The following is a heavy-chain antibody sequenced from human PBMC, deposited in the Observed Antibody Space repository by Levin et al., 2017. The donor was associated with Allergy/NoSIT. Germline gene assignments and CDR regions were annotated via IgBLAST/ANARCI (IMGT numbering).Heavy chain of an antibody. CDR2: ISSNGGST. CDR3: VKDLYRDVYNYVRFDY. CDR1: GFTFSSYA. J-gene: IGHJ4*02. Sequence: GESLKISCSASGFTFSSYAMHWVRQAPGKGLEYVSAISSNGGSTYYADSVKGRFTISRDNSKNTLYLQMSSLRAEDTAVYYCVKDLYRDVYNYVRFDYWGQGTLVTVSS. D-gene: IGHD5-24*01. V-gene: IGHV3-64D*06.